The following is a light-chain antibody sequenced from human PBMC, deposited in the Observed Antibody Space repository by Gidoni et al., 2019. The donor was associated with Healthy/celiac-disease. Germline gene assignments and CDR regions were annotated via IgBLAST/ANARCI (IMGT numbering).Light chain of an antibody. CDR3: QSADSSGTHYV. CDR1: ALPKQY. J-gene: IGLJ1*01. CDR2: KDS. V-gene: IGLV3-25*03. Sequence: YELTQPPPMSVSPGQTARITCSGDALPKQYAYWYQQKPGQAPVLVIYKDSERPSGIPERFSGSSSGTTVTLTISGVQAEDEADYYCQSADSSGTHYVFGTGTKVTVL.